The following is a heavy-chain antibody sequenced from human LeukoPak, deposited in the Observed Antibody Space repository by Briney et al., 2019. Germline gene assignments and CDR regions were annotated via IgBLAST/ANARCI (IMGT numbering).Heavy chain of an antibody. J-gene: IGHJ4*02. CDR1: GDNVSSSYVT. CDR2: TYYGSKWYN. Sequence: SQTLSLTCAISGDNVSSSYVTWNWIRQSPSRGLEWLGRTYYGSKWYNDYAVSVKSRMTIIPDASKNQFSLHLNSVTPDDTALYYCAGDRGVGAAVFFDFWGLGTLVTVSS. D-gene: IGHD1-26*01. CDR3: AGDRGVGAAVFFDF. V-gene: IGHV6-1*01.